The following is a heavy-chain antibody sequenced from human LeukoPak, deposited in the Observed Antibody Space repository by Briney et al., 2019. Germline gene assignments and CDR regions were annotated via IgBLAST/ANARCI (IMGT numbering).Heavy chain of an antibody. CDR1: GFTFSGCS. V-gene: IGHV3-48*04. D-gene: IGHD3-22*01. J-gene: IGHJ4*02. CDR3: ASDSSGYY. Sequence: GGSLRLSCAASGFTFSGCSMNWVRQAPGKGLEWVSYISSNGSTIYYADSVKGRFTISRDNAKNSLYLQMNSLRAEDAAVYYCASDSSGYYWGQGTLVTVSS. CDR2: ISSNGSTI.